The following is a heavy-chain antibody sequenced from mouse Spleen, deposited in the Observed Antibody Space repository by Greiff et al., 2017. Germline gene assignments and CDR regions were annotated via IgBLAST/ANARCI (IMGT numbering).Heavy chain of an antibody. J-gene: IGHJ1*01. CDR1: GFTFSSFG. CDR2: ISSGSSTI. CDR3: ARSGNDWYFDV. Sequence: EVMLVESGGGLVQPGGSRKLSCAASGFTFSSFGMHWVRQAPEKGLEWVAYISSGSSTIYYADTVKGRFTISRDNPKNTLFLQMTSLRSEDTAMYYCARSGNDWYFDVWGAGTTVTVSS. V-gene: IGHV5-17*02. D-gene: IGHD3-2*02.